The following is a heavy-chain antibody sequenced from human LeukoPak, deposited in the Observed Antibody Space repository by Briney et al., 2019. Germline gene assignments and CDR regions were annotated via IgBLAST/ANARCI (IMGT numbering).Heavy chain of an antibody. J-gene: IGHJ3*02. CDR2: IYTSGST. CDR1: GGSISSYY. Sequence: SETLSLTCTVSGGSISSYYWSWIRQPAGKGLEWIGRIYTSGSTNYNPSLKSRVTMSVDTSKSQFSLKLSSVTAADTAVYYCARDRGSGYYPDAFDICGQGTMVTVSS. CDR3: ARDRGSGYYPDAFDI. D-gene: IGHD3-22*01. V-gene: IGHV4-4*07.